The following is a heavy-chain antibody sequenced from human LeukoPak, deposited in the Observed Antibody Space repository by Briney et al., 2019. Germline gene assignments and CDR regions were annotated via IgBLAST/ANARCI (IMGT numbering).Heavy chain of an antibody. CDR2: ISHSDGST. V-gene: IGHV3-23*01. CDR3: AKDWYGYNPD. CDR1: GFTFRSSA. D-gene: IGHD5-24*01. J-gene: IGHJ4*02. Sequence: GGSLRLSCAASGFTFRSSAMTWVRQAPGKGLEWVSSISHSDGSTYYADFVMGRFTISRDNSKNTLYLQMNSLRAEDTAVYYCAKDWYGYNPDWGQGTLVTVSS.